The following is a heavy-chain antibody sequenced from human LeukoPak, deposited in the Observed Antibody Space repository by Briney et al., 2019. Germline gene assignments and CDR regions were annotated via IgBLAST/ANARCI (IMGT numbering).Heavy chain of an antibody. CDR3: ARDHPYFDGFDY. J-gene: IGHJ4*02. Sequence: ASVKVSCKVSGYTLTELSMHWVRQAPGKGLEWMGGFDPEDGETIYAQKFQGRVTMTEDTSTDTAYMELNSLRSEDTAVYYCARDHPYFDGFDYWGQGTLVTVSS. CDR1: GYTLTELS. CDR2: FDPEDGET. D-gene: IGHD2-21*01. V-gene: IGHV1-24*01.